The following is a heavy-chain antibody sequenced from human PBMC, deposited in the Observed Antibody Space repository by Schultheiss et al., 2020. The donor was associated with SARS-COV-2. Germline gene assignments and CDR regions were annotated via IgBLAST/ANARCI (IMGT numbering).Heavy chain of an antibody. D-gene: IGHD3-3*01. J-gene: IGHJ4*02. CDR2: ISGSGGST. Sequence: GGSLRLSCAASGFTFSSYAMSWVRQAPGKGLEWVSAISGSGGSTYYADSVKGRFTISRDNSKNTLYLQMNSLRAEDTAVYYCAKDSTSYDFWSGCIGYWGQGTLVTVSS. CDR1: GFTFSSYA. CDR3: AKDSTSYDFWSGCIGY. V-gene: IGHV3-23*01.